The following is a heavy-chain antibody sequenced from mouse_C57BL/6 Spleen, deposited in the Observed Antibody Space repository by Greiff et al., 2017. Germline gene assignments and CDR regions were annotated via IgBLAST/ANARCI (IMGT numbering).Heavy chain of an antibody. D-gene: IGHD1-1*01. Sequence: EVQLVESGEGLVKPGGSLKLSCAASGFTFSSYAMSWVRQTPEKRLEWVAYISSGGDYIYYAETVKGRFTISRDNARNTLYLQMSSLKSEDTAMYYCTREGDYYGSSPYGYWGQGTSVTVSS. V-gene: IGHV5-9-1*02. CDR1: GFTFSSYA. J-gene: IGHJ4*01. CDR2: ISSGGDYI. CDR3: TREGDYYGSSPYGY.